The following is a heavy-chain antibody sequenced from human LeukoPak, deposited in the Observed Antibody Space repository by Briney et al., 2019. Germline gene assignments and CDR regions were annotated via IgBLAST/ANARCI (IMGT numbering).Heavy chain of an antibody. D-gene: IGHD1-26*01. Sequence: SETLSLTCTVSGGSISSYYWSWIRQPPGKGLEWIGYIYYSGSTNYNPSLKSRVTISVDTSKNQFSLKLSSATAADTAVYYCARKEVGATTFDYWGQGTLVTVSS. V-gene: IGHV4-59*01. CDR2: IYYSGST. CDR3: ARKEVGATTFDY. J-gene: IGHJ4*02. CDR1: GGSISSYY.